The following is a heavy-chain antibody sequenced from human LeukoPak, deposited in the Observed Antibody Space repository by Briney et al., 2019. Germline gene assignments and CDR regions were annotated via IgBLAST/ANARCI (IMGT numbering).Heavy chain of an antibody. CDR1: GFSFSGYG. D-gene: IGHD6-13*01. CDR2: IGNSGNDK. J-gene: IGHJ3*02. V-gene: IGHV3-23*01. Sequence: GGSLRLSCVGSGFSFSGYGMCWVRQAPGKGLEWVSAIGNSGNDKHYADSVKGRFSISRDNSKSTLYLEMNSLRAEDTAVYYCAKDVPRSSWVEGDAFDIWGQGTMVTVSS. CDR3: AKDVPRSSWVEGDAFDI.